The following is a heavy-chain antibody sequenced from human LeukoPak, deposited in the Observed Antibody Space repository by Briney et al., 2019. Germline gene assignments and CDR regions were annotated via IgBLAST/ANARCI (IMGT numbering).Heavy chain of an antibody. Sequence: SETLSLTCAVYGGSFSGYYWSWIRQPPGKGLEWIGEINHSGSTNYNPSLKSRVTISVDTSKNQFSPKLSSVTAADTAVYYCARVYYSSGWYGGYFQHWGQGTLVTVSS. J-gene: IGHJ1*01. CDR2: INHSGST. V-gene: IGHV4-34*01. CDR3: ARVYYSSGWYGGYFQH. D-gene: IGHD6-19*01. CDR1: GGSFSGYY.